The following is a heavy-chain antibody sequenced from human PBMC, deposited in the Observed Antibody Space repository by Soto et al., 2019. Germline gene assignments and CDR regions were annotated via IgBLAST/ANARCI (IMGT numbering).Heavy chain of an antibody. J-gene: IGHJ6*03. V-gene: IGHV4-59*04. CDR1: GGSISSYY. Sequence: SETLSLTCTVSGGSISSYYWSWIRQPPGKGLEWIGTIYYSGSTYYNPSLKSRVTISVDTSNNQLSLKLSSVTAADTAVYYCARHYGYYSHYMDVWTKGTTVTVSS. D-gene: IGHD3-16*01. CDR2: IYYSGST. CDR3: ARHYGYYSHYMDV.